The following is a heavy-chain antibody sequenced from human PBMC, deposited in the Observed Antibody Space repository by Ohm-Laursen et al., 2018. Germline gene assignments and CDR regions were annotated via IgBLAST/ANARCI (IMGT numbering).Heavy chain of an antibody. CDR1: ASTFTSYG. CDR3: ARDSPRITIFGVDQKAPLDY. V-gene: IGHV1-18*01. D-gene: IGHD3-3*01. CDR2: ITAYKCNT. J-gene: IGHJ4*02. Sequence: ESSVTPFCKSSASTFTSYGISWARHDPGHGLEWLGWITAYKCNTNYAQKLQCTVTMTTVTSPSTAYMELRSLRSEDTAVYYCARDSPRITIFGVDQKAPLDYWGQGTLVTVSS.